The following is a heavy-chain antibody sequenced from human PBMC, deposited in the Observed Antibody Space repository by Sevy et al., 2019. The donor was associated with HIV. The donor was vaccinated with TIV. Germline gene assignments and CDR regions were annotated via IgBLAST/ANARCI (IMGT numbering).Heavy chain of an antibody. CDR3: ASGCLDSTGYPFDY. J-gene: IGHJ4*02. D-gene: IGHD3-22*01. Sequence: GGSLRLSCAASGFTFSIYTMNWVRQAPGKGLEWVSSISSSSTYIYYADSVRGRFTISRDNAKNSLYLQMHSLRAEDTAVYYCASGCLDSTGYPFDYWGQGTLVTVSS. V-gene: IGHV3-21*01. CDR2: ISSSSTYI. CDR1: GFTFSIYT.